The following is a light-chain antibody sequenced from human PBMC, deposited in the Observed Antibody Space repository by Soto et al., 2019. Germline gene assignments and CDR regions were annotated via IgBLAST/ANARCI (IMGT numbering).Light chain of an antibody. CDR2: AAS. Sequence: DVQMTQSPSSLSASVGDSVTITCRASQRVNNYLNWYQQKPGEAPKLLIYAASSLQIGVPSRFGGSGSGTDFTLAISGLQPEDFAIYYCQQSYITPCTFGQGTKVEIK. J-gene: IGKJ1*01. V-gene: IGKV1-39*01. CDR3: QQSYITPCT. CDR1: QRVNNY.